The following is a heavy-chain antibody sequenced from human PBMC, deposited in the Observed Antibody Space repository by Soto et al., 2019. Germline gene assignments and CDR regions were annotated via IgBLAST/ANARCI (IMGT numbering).Heavy chain of an antibody. Sequence: ASVKVSCKASGGTFSSYAISWVRQAPGQGLEWMGGIIPIFGTANYAQKFQGRVTITADESTSTAYMELSSLRSEDTAVYYCARGDTSITMIPYFDYWGQGTLVTVSS. J-gene: IGHJ4*02. D-gene: IGHD3-22*01. V-gene: IGHV1-69*13. CDR3: ARGDTSITMIPYFDY. CDR1: GGTFSSYA. CDR2: IIPIFGTA.